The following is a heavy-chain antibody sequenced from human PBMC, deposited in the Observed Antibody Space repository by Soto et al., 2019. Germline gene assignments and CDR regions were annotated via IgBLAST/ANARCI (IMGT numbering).Heavy chain of an antibody. Sequence: EVQLVGSGGGLVQPGGSLRLSCVASGFTFRTYWMTWVRQAPGKGLEWLANIKQDGSEKYSVDSVRGRFAISRDNAKDSLYLQMNSLRVEDTAVYYCARDGLDCTYANCRGDAYDVWDQGTMVTVSS. J-gene: IGHJ3*01. D-gene: IGHD2-2*01. CDR1: GFTFRTYW. CDR3: ARDGLDCTYANCRGDAYDV. CDR2: IKQDGSEK. V-gene: IGHV3-7*04.